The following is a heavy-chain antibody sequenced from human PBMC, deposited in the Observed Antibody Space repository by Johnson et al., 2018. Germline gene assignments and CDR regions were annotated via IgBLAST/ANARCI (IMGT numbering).Heavy chain of an antibody. Sequence: QVQLQESGGGVVKPGTSLRLSCEASGFTFSDYGMHWLRQAPGKGLEWLAVVSFNGNSEYYKDSVKGRFSISRDNPKNTLFLQMNNVSSEDSAVYYCAKWNLFCGADGASPDPFYLWCQGTRVTVSS. J-gene: IGHJ3*01. D-gene: IGHD2-21*02. V-gene: IGHV3-30*18. CDR1: GFTFSDYG. CDR3: AKWNLFCGADGASPDPFYL. CDR2: VSFNGNSE.